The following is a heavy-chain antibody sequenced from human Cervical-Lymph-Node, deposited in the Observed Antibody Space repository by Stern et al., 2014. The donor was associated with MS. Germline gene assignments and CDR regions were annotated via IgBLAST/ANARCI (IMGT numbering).Heavy chain of an antibody. V-gene: IGHV5-51*03. CDR3: AKTLSGGSRYFDL. CDR2: IYPGDSDT. Sequence: VQLVQSGAEVKKPGESLKISCKGSGYSFSNFWIGWVRQMPGKGLEWMGIIYPGDSDTKYSPSFQGQVTISADKSISTAFLQWSSLKASDPAIYYCAKTLSGGSRYFDLWGRGTLVTVSS. CDR1: GYSFSNFW. D-gene: IGHD3-16*01. J-gene: IGHJ2*01.